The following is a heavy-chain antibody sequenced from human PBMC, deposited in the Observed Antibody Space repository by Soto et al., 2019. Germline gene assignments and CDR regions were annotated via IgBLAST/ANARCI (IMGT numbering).Heavy chain of an antibody. V-gene: IGHV1-18*01. Sequence: QVQLVQSGAEVKKPGASVKVSCKASGYTFTSYGISWVRQAPGQGLEWMGWISAYNGNTNYAQKLQGRVTMTPDTSTSTAYMELGSLRSDDTAVYYCARSPVLRYFDWHKGWFDPWGQGTLVTVSS. CDR1: GYTFTSYG. D-gene: IGHD3-9*01. CDR3: ARSPVLRYFDWHKGWFDP. J-gene: IGHJ5*02. CDR2: ISAYNGNT.